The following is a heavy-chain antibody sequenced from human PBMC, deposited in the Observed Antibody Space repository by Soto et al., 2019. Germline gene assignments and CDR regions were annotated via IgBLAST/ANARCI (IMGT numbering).Heavy chain of an antibody. V-gene: IGHV3-23*01. CDR1: GFTFSSYA. J-gene: IGHJ4*02. Sequence: GGSLRLSCAASGFTFSSYAMNWVRQAPGKGLEWVSAISGSGGSTYYADSVKGRFTISRDNSKNTLYLQMNSLRAEDTAVYYCEEAVVIASHYFVVNVRAVSGYFDYWGQGTLVTVSS. CDR3: EEAVVIASHYFVVNVRAVSGYFDY. CDR2: ISGSGGST. D-gene: IGHD2-8*02.